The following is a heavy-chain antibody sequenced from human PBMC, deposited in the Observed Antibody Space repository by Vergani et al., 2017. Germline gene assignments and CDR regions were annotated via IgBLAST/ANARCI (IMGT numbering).Heavy chain of an antibody. J-gene: IGHJ3*02. CDR2: IFPGNSQI. Sequence: EVQLVQSGAQVKKPGESLKISCKGSGFSFSTYWIGWVRQMPGKGLEWLGLIFPGNSQIRCSLSFQGRVTISADKSNSTAYLQWYSLQASDTAMYYCARLGDGYNYHGFDIWGQGTAVTVSS. CDR3: ARLGDGYNYHGFDI. V-gene: IGHV5-51*01. CDR1: GFSFSTYW. D-gene: IGHD2-21*02.